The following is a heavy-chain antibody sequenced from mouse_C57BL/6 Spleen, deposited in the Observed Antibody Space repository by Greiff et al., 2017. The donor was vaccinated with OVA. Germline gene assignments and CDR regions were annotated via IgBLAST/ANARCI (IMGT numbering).Heavy chain of an antibody. V-gene: IGHV1-69*01. Sequence: VQLQQPGAELVMPGASVKLSCKASGYTFTNFWIHWVKQRPGQGLEWIGEIEPSDNYTTFNQKFKAKSTFTVDKSSSTVYMQLSSLTSDDAAVYYCVRGDRIYWGQGTLGTVSA. CDR1: GYTFTNFW. CDR2: IEPSDNYT. CDR3: VRGDRIY. J-gene: IGHJ3*01. D-gene: IGHD3-3*01.